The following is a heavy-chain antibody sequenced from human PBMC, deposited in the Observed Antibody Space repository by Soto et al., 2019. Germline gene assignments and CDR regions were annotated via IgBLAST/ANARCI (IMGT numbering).Heavy chain of an antibody. J-gene: IGHJ2*01. Sequence: QVQQVQHGAEVKKPGASVKVSCKASGYSFIDYYIHWVRQAPGQGPERMGWINPKSKSGDTRYAQNFQGRVTMTRDRSASTAYMELSRLTSDDTAVYYCARDPGIPGRYWYFDLWGRGSLVTVSS. CDR2: INPKSKSGDT. CDR1: GYSFIDYY. V-gene: IGHV1-2*02. CDR3: ARDPGIPGRYWYFDL.